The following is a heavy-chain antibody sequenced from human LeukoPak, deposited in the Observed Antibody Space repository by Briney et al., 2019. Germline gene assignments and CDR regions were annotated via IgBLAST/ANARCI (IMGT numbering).Heavy chain of an antibody. CDR3: ARGRPHGNDY. V-gene: IGHV3-74*01. CDR1: GFTFSSYW. J-gene: IGHJ4*02. Sequence: GGSLRLSCAASGFTFSSYWMHWVRQAPGKGLVWVSRIASDGSSTTYADSVKGRFSISRDNAKNTLYLQMNSLRVEDTAVYYCARGRPHGNDYWGQGTLVTVSS. CDR2: IASDGSST. D-gene: IGHD4-23*01.